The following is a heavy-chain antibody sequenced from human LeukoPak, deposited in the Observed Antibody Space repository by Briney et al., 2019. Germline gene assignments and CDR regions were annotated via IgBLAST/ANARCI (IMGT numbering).Heavy chain of an antibody. CDR2: ISSSGSTI. V-gene: IGHV3-48*03. J-gene: IGHJ4*02. CDR3: ARPYYYGSGSPDY. CDR1: GFTFSSYE. Sequence: GGSLRLSCAASGFTFSSYEMNWVRQAPGKGLEWVSYISSSGSTIYYADSVKGRFPISRDNAKNSLYLQMNSLRAEDTAVYYCARPYYYGSGSPDYWGQGTLVTVSS. D-gene: IGHD3-10*01.